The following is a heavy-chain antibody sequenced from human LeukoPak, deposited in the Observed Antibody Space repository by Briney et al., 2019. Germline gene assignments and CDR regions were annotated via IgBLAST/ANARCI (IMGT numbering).Heavy chain of an antibody. D-gene: IGHD1-26*01. CDR3: ATRIGSYPWQTPYDFDY. CDR2: ISGSGGST. V-gene: IGHV3-23*01. J-gene: IGHJ4*02. Sequence: GGSLRLSCAASGFTFSSYAMSWVRQAPGKGLEWVSAISGSGGSTYYADSVKGRFTISRDNSKNTLYLQMNSLRAEDTAVYYCATRIGSYPWQTPYDFDYWGQGTLVTVSS. CDR1: GFTFSSYA.